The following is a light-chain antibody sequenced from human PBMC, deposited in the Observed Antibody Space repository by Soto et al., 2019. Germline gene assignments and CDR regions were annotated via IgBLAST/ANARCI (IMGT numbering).Light chain of an antibody. J-gene: IGKJ4*01. CDR1: QSVSNSN. V-gene: IGKV3-15*01. CDR2: GAS. CDR3: QQYNNWPL. Sequence: EIVLTQSPGTLSLSPGGRATLSCRASQSVSNSNLAWYQQKPGQAPRLLIYGASTRATGIPARFSGSGSGTDFTLTISSLQSEDFAVDYCQQYNNWPLFGGGTKVDI.